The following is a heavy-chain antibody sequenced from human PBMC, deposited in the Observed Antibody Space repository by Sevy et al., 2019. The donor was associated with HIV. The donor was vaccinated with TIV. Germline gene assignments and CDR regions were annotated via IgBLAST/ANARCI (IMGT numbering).Heavy chain of an antibody. CDR3: ARATRAPSRSRVAMSYRWHFAL. D-gene: IGHD3-10*01. CDR2: IYHNGGT. J-gene: IGHJ2*01. V-gene: IGHV4-34*01. CDR1: GGSFSDYY. Sequence: SETLSLTCGAYGGSFSDYYWSWIRQPPGKGLEWIGEIYHNGGTNYNPSLESRVTISADTSKNQFSLNLFALTAADTAVYLCARATRAPSRSRVAMSYRWHFALWGRGTLVTVSS.